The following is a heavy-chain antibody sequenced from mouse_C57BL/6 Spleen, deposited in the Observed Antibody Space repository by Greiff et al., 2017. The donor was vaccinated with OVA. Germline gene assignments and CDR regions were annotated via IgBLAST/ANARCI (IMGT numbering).Heavy chain of an antibody. V-gene: IGHV3-6*01. CDR1: GYSITSGYY. Sequence: EVKLQESGPGLVKPSQSLSLTCSVTGYSITSGYYWNWIRQFPGNKLEWMGYISYDGSNNYNPSLKNRISITRDTSKNQFFLKLNSVTTEDTATYYCAIEDYYGSNYCDYWGQGTTLTVSS. J-gene: IGHJ2*01. D-gene: IGHD1-1*01. CDR3: AIEDYYGSNYCDY. CDR2: ISYDGSN.